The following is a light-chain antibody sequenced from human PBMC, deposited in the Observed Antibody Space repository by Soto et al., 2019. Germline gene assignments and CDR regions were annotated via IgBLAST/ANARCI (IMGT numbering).Light chain of an antibody. CDR3: KKYNSYSET. CDR1: QSISSW. CDR2: KAS. V-gene: IGKV1-5*03. J-gene: IGKJ1*01. Sequence: DIQMTQSPSTLSATVGDRVTITCRASQSISSWLAWYQQKPGKAPKLLIYKASSLESGFPSRFSGSGSGKEFTLTISSLQPDDFETYYCKKYNSYSETFGKGTRWISN.